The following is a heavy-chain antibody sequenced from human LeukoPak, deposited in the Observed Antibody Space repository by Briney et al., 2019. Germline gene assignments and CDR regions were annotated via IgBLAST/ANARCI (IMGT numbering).Heavy chain of an antibody. Sequence: SETLSLTCAVYGGSFSGYYWSWLRQPPGKGLEWIGEINHSGSTNYNPSLKSRVTISVDTSKNQFSLKLSSVTAADTAVYYCARGGRFGRGDYWGQGTLVTVSS. CDR2: INHSGST. D-gene: IGHD3-10*01. CDR3: ARGGRFGRGDY. J-gene: IGHJ4*02. V-gene: IGHV4-34*01. CDR1: GGSFSGYY.